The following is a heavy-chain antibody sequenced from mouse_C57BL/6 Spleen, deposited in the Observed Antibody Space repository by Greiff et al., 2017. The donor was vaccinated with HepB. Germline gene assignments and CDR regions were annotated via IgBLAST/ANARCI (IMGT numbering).Heavy chain of an antibody. J-gene: IGHJ3*01. D-gene: IGHD1-1*01. V-gene: IGHV5-4*01. Sequence: EVMLVESGGGLVKPGGSLKLSCAASGFTFSSYAMSWVRQTPERRLEWVATISDGGSYTYYPDNVKGRFTISRDNAKNNLYLQMSHLKSEDTAMYYCARDTYGSSPAWFAYWGQGTLVTVSA. CDR1: GFTFSSYA. CDR2: ISDGGSYT. CDR3: ARDTYGSSPAWFAY.